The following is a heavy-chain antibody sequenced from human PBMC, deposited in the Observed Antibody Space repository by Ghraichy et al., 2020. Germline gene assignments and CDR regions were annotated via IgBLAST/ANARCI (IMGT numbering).Heavy chain of an antibody. Sequence: GGSLRLSCAASGFTFSSYSMNWVRQAPGKGLEWVSSISSSSSYIYYADSVKGRFTISRDNAKNSLYLQMNSLRAEDTAVHYCARDAMIVVDPYYYYGMDVWGQGTTVTVSS. J-gene: IGHJ6*02. CDR3: ARDAMIVVDPYYYYGMDV. CDR1: GFTFSSYS. V-gene: IGHV3-21*01. CDR2: ISSSSSYI. D-gene: IGHD3-22*01.